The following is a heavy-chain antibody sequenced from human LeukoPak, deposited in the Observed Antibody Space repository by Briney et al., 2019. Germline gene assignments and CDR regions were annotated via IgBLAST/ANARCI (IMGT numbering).Heavy chain of an antibody. Sequence: GRSLRLSCAASGFTFRSYAMHWVRQAPGKGLVWVSRVKSDGSSTTYADSVKGRFTISRDNARNTLYLQMKGLRAEDTAVYYCARDGFLGPVTAYLDYWGQGTPVTVSS. D-gene: IGHD2-21*02. V-gene: IGHV3-74*01. CDR2: VKSDGSST. CDR3: ARDGFLGPVTAYLDY. CDR1: GFTFRSYA. J-gene: IGHJ4*02.